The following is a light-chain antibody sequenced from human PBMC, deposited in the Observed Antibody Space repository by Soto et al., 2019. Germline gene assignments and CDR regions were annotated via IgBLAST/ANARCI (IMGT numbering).Light chain of an antibody. Sequence: QSVLTQPLSVSGTPGQRVTISCSGSSSNIGGNYVYWYQQLPGTAPKLLIYRNKQRPAGVPDRFSGSKSGTSASLAISGLRSEDEADYYCASWDDSLNGVVFGGGTKLTVL. CDR3: ASWDDSLNGVV. V-gene: IGLV1-47*01. CDR1: SSNIGGNY. J-gene: IGLJ2*01. CDR2: RNK.